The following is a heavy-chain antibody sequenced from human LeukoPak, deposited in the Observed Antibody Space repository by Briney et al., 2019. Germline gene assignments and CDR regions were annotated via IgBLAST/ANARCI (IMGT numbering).Heavy chain of an antibody. CDR1: GFTFSSYG. V-gene: IGHV3-30*02. CDR2: IRYDGSNK. D-gene: IGHD3-22*01. CDR3: AKDDRSGYFFDY. Sequence: GGSLRLSCAASGFTFSSYGMHWVRQAPGKGLEWVAFIRYDGSNKYYADSVKGRFTNSRDNSKNTLYLQMNSLRAEDTAVYYCAKDDRSGYFFDYWGQGTLVTVSS. J-gene: IGHJ4*02.